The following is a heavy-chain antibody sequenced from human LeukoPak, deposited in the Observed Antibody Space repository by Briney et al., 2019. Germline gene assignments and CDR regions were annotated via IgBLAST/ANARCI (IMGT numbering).Heavy chain of an antibody. D-gene: IGHD5-18*01. V-gene: IGHV4-61*01. Sequence: SETLSLTCTVSGGSVSSGSYYWSWIRQPPGKGLEWIGYIYYSGSTNYNPSLESRVTISVDTSKNQFSLKLSSVTAADTAVYYCARADTGYYFDYWGQGTLVTVSS. CDR2: IYYSGST. J-gene: IGHJ4*02. CDR1: GGSVSSGSYY. CDR3: ARADTGYYFDY.